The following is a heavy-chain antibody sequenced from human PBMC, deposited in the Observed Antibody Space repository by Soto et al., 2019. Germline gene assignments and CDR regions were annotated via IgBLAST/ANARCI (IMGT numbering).Heavy chain of an antibody. V-gene: IGHV4-59*08. CDR2: IDYSGST. Sequence: PSETLSLTCTVSGGSISSYYWSWIRQPPGKGLEWIGYIDYSGSTEYNPSLRSRLTISVDTSKNQFSLKLSSVTAADTAVYYCGRHLSKTVAPPPFTGGGQGPLVPVSS. J-gene: IGHJ4*02. CDR1: GGSISSYY. CDR3: GRHLSKTVAPPPFTG. D-gene: IGHD4-4*01.